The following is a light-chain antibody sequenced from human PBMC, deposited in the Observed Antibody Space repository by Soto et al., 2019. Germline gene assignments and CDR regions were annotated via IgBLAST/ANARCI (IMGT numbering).Light chain of an antibody. V-gene: IGKV3-11*01. CDR2: DAS. J-gene: IGKJ3*01. CDR3: QQRGNWPLA. Sequence: ETVLTQSPATLSLSPGERATLSCRASQSVDSYLAWYQQKPGQAPRLLIYDASNRATGITARFSGSGSGTDFTLTISSLEPEDFAVYYCQQRGNWPLAFGPGTKVDIK. CDR1: QSVDSY.